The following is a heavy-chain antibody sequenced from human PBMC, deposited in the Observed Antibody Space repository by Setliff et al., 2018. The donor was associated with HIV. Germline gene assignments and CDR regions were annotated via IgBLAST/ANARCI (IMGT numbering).Heavy chain of an antibody. CDR2: LNDSGST. D-gene: IGHD3-16*01. Sequence: SETLSLTCAVYGGSFSDYHWSWIRQAPRKRLEWIGELNDSGSTTYNPSVKSRVTISVDTSKNQFSLRLSSVTAADTAVYYCARDTKLVWGRWFDPWGQGTLVTVSS. J-gene: IGHJ5*02. CDR1: GGSFSDYH. V-gene: IGHV4-34*01. CDR3: ARDTKLVWGRWFDP.